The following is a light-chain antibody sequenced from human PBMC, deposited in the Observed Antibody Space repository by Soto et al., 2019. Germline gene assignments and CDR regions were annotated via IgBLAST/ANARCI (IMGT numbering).Light chain of an antibody. Sequence: QAVVTQPRSVSGSPGQSVTISCTGTSSDVGGYNFVSWYQQHPGKAPKFMIYDVTKRPSRVPDRFSGSKSGNTASLTISGLQAEDEADYYCCSYVGSYTSYVFGTGTKLTVL. CDR1: SSDVGGYNF. CDR3: CSYVGSYTSYV. V-gene: IGLV2-11*01. CDR2: DVT. J-gene: IGLJ1*01.